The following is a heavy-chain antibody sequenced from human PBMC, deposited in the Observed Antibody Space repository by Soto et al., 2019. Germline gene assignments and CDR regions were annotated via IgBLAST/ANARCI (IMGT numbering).Heavy chain of an antibody. Sequence: PSETLSLTCTVSGGSLSNNNYYWGWVRQPPGKGLEWIGSISYSGTTYYNPSLKSRVTKSVDTSRNQFSLRLTSVTAADTAVYYCARQKLDVPAFFDSWGQGILVTVSS. CDR2: ISYSGTT. D-gene: IGHD1-26*01. J-gene: IGHJ4*02. V-gene: IGHV4-39*01. CDR3: ARQKLDVPAFFDS. CDR1: GGSLSNNNYY.